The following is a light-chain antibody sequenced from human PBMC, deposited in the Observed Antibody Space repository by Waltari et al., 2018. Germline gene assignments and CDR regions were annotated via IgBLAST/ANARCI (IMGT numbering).Light chain of an antibody. CDR3: QQHGTLPAT. CDR1: QTVGSSS. V-gene: IGKV3-20*01. Sequence: EIVLTQSPGTASLSPGERVTLSCRASQTVGSSSLAWYQQKPGQAPRLVIYRASRRATGIPDRFSGSGSGTDFSLTSRRLEHEDFALYYCQQHGTLPATFGQGTKVEIK. CDR2: RAS. J-gene: IGKJ1*01.